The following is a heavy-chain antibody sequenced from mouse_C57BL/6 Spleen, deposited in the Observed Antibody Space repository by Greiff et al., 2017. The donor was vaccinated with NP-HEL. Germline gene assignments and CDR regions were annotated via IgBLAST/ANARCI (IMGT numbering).Heavy chain of an antibody. CDR3: AKDDSNYGWLAY. V-gene: IGHV1-39*01. CDR1: GYSFPDYN. Sequence: EVQLQQSGPELVKPGASVKISCKASGYSFPDYNMTWVKQSNGKSLAWIGVIDPNYGTPSYNQKFKGKAKLPVDQSSSTASMQLNSLTSEDSAVSYCAKDDSNYGWLAYWGQGTLVTVSA. J-gene: IGHJ3*01. CDR2: IDPNYGTP. D-gene: IGHD2-5*01.